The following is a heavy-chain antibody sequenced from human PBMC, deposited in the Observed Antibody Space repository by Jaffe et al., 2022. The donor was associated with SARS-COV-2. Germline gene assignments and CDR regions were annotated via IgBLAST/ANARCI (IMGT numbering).Heavy chain of an antibody. Sequence: VQLEQSGAEVKKPGESLKISCMGSGYSFSSYWIAWVRQMPGKGLEWMGIIYPGDSDVRYSPSFQGQVTISADKSIDTAYLQWTSLKASDTAMYYCARLKDRYGYYYYYAMDVWGQGTSVTVSS. CDR3: ARLKDRYGYYYYYAMDV. V-gene: IGHV5-51*01. CDR2: IYPGDSDV. CDR1: GYSFSSYW. J-gene: IGHJ6*02. D-gene: IGHD5-18*01.